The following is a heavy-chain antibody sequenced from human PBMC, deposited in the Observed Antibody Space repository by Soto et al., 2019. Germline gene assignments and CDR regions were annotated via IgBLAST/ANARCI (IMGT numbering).Heavy chain of an antibody. J-gene: IGHJ6*02. Sequence: PGGSVRLSCAASRFTFSSYSMNWVRQAPGKGLEWVSSISSSSSYIYYADSVKGRFTISRDNAKKSLYLQMDSLRAEDTAVYYCARDRDFYYGMDVWGQGTTVTVSS. CDR3: ARDRDFYYGMDV. CDR1: RFTFSSYS. CDR2: ISSSSSYI. V-gene: IGHV3-21*01.